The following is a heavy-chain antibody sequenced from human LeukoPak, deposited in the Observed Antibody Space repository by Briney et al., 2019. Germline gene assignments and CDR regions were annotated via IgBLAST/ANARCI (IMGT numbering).Heavy chain of an antibody. CDR1: GGSFSGYY. J-gene: IGHJ3*02. CDR2: INHSGST. V-gene: IGHV4-34*01. Sequence: SETLSLTCAVYGGSFSGYYWSWIRQPPGKGLEWIGEINHSGSTNYNPSLKSRVTISVDTSKNQFSLKLSSVTAADTAVYYCARQKGRYAIFGVVRDAFDIWGQGTMVTVSS. D-gene: IGHD3-3*01. CDR3: ARQKGRYAIFGVVRDAFDI.